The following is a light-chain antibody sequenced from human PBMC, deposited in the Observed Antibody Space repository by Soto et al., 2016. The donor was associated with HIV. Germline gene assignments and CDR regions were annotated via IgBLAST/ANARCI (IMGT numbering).Light chain of an antibody. CDR1: QGISSS. CDR2: GAS. CDR3: QQYYSYPRT. J-gene: IGKJ1*01. Sequence: DIQLTQSPSFLSASVGDRVIITCRASQGISSSLGWYQQKPGRAPQLLIFGASSLESGVPSRFSGSGSGTEFTLTISCLQSEDFATYYCQQYYSYPRTFGQGTKVEIK. V-gene: IGKV1-9*01.